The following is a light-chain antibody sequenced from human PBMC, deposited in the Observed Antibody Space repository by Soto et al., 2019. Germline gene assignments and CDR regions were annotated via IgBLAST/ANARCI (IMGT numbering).Light chain of an antibody. J-gene: IGLJ1*01. V-gene: IGLV1-40*01. CDR1: SSNVGNHF. Sequence: QSVLTQPPSASGTPGQRVTISCSGSSSNVGNHFVYWYQHLPGTAPRLLIYANSNRPSGVPDRFSGSKSGISASLAITGLQADDEADYYCQSYESSSLSGFVFGSGTKLTVL. CDR3: QSYESSSLSGFV. CDR2: ANS.